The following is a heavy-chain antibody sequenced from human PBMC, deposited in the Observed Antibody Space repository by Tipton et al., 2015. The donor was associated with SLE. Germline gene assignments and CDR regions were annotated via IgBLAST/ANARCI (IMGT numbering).Heavy chain of an antibody. CDR3: AREVKYTYYYDSSGYYYYYFDY. Sequence: TLSLTCTVSGGSISSSSYYWGWIRQPPGQGLERIGIIYYSGSTYYNPSLKSRVTISVDTSKNQFSLKLSSVTAADTAVYYCAREVKYTYYYDSSGYYYYYFDYWGQGTLVTVSS. J-gene: IGHJ4*02. D-gene: IGHD3-22*01. CDR1: GGSISSSSYY. CDR2: IYYSGST. V-gene: IGHV4-39*07.